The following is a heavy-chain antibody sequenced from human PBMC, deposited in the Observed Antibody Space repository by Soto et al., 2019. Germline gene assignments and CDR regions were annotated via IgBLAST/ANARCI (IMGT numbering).Heavy chain of an antibody. D-gene: IGHD3-10*01. CDR3: ARMYYYGSGSYYTGFDY. J-gene: IGHJ4*02. Sequence: QITLKESGPTLVKPTQTLTLTCTFSGFSLRTSGVGVGWIRQPPGKALEWLALIYWDDDKRYSPSLKSRLTITKDPSKNPMVLAMTNMDPVDTATYYCARMYYYGSGSYYTGFDYWGQGTLVPVSS. CDR2: IYWDDDK. CDR1: GFSLRTSGVG. V-gene: IGHV2-5*02.